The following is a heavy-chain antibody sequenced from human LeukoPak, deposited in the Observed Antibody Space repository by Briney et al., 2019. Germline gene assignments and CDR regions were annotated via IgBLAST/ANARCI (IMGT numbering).Heavy chain of an antibody. V-gene: IGHV3-21*01. D-gene: IGHD1-14*01. Sequence: GGPLRLSCAASGFTFSSYSMNWVRQAPGKGLEWVSSISSSSSYIYYADSVRGRFTISRDNAKNSLYLQMNSLRAEDTAVYYCARGGVTTTVGLGYWGQGTLVTVSS. CDR2: ISSSSSYI. CDR3: ARGGVTTTVGLGY. CDR1: GFTFSSYS. J-gene: IGHJ4*02.